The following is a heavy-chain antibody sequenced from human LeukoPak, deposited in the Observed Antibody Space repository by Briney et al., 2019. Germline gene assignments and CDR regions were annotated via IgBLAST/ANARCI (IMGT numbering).Heavy chain of an antibody. CDR3: ARAPRIGGTYSYYYYGMDV. Sequence: PGGSPRLSCAASGFTFSSYAMSWVRQAPGKGLEWVSAISGSGGSTYYADSVKGRFTISRDNSKNTLYLQMNSLRAEDTAVYYCARAPRIGGTYSYYYYGMDVWGQGTTVTVSS. V-gene: IGHV3-23*01. CDR2: ISGSGGST. J-gene: IGHJ6*02. CDR1: GFTFSSYA. D-gene: IGHD1-26*01.